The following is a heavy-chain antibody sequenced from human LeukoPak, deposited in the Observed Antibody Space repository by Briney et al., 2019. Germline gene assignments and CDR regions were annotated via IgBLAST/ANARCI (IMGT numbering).Heavy chain of an antibody. Sequence: SQTLSLTCSVSGDSISSSYWSWIRQPPGKGLEWIGNIYNSVNTNYNPSLQSRVTMSVDTSKSQFSLQLTSVSAADTAVYYCARRFSSRSDGNGDYYGHDAFDVWGQGTLVTVSS. CDR3: ARRFSSRSDGNGDYYGHDAFDV. D-gene: IGHD3-22*01. CDR2: IYNSVNT. CDR1: GDSISSSY. V-gene: IGHV4-59*08. J-gene: IGHJ3*01.